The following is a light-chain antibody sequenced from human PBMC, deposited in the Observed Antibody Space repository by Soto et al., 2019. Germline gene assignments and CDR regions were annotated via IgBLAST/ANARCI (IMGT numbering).Light chain of an antibody. V-gene: IGLV2-11*01. CDR2: DVT. Sequence: QSVLTQPRSVSGSPGQSLTISCTGTSSDVGGYNYVSWYQQYPGKVPKLMIYDVTKRPSGVPDRYSGSKSGNTASLTISGPRVEDEAFYYCGSHAGSYIYVFGTGTRVTVL. J-gene: IGLJ1*01. CDR1: SSDVGGYNY. CDR3: GSHAGSYIYV.